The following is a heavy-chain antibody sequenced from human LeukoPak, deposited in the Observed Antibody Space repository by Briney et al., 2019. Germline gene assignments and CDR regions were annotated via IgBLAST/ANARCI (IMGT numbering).Heavy chain of an antibody. CDR1: GGTFSSYA. V-gene: IGHV1-69*01. D-gene: IGHD4-23*01. CDR3: ASGSGGNSVVHGMDV. J-gene: IGHJ6*02. CDR2: IIPIFGTA. Sequence: SVKDSFKASGGTFSSYAISWVRQAPGQGLEWMGGIIPIFGTANYAQKFQGRVTITADESTSTAYMELSSLRSEDTAVYYCASGSGGNSVVHGMDVWGQGTMVTVSS.